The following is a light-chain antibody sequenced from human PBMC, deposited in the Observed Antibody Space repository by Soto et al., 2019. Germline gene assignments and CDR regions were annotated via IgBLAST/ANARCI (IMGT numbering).Light chain of an antibody. CDR2: GTS. Sequence: DIQMTQSPSSLSASVGDSVTITCRASQGISSYLNWYQQKPGKAPKLLIYGTSTLHSGVPSRFSGGASGMDFTLTISSLQPEDFATYFCQQSFSTPWTFGQGTQV. V-gene: IGKV1-39*01. J-gene: IGKJ1*01. CDR1: QGISSY. CDR3: QQSFSTPWT.